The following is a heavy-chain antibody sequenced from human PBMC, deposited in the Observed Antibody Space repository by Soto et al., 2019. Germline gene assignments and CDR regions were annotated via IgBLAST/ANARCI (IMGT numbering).Heavy chain of an antibody. V-gene: IGHV4-4*02. Sequence: SETLSLTCAVSSGSISSSNWWSWVRQPPGKGLEWIGEIYHSGSTNYNPSLKSRVTISVDKSKNQFSLKLSSVTAADTAVYYCARSITIFGVVMRWFDPWGQGTLVTVSS. D-gene: IGHD3-3*01. J-gene: IGHJ5*02. CDR3: ARSITIFGVVMRWFDP. CDR1: SGSISSSNW. CDR2: IYHSGST.